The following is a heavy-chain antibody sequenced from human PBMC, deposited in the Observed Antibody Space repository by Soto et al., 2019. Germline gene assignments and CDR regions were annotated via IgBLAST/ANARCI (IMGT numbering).Heavy chain of an antibody. J-gene: IGHJ4*02. CDR3: ARGRLTRSSPFDY. D-gene: IGHD1-1*01. V-gene: IGHV4-34*01. CDR2: INHSGST. Sequence: SETLSLTCAVYGGSFSGYYWSWIRQPPGKGLEWIGEINHSGSTNYNPSLKSRVTISVDTSKNQFSLKLSSVTAADTAVYYCARGRLTRSSPFDYWGQGTLVTVSS. CDR1: GGSFSGYY.